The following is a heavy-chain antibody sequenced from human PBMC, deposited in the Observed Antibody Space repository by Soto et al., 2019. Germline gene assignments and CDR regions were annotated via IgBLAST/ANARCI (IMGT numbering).Heavy chain of an antibody. CDR3: ARVRRGDQAGRVIDY. J-gene: IGHJ4*02. D-gene: IGHD2-21*02. CDR2: IWYDGSNK. Sequence: GGSLRLSCAASGFTFISYGMHWVRQAPGKGLEWVAVIWYDGSNKYYADSVKGRFTISRDNSKNTLYLQMNSLRAEDTAVYYCARVRRGDQAGRVIDYWGQGTLVTVSS. CDR1: GFTFISYG. V-gene: IGHV3-33*01.